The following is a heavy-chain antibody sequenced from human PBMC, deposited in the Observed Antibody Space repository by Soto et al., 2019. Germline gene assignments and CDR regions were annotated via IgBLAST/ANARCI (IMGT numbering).Heavy chain of an antibody. CDR2: IYYSGST. Sequence: PSETLSLTCNVSGVSISADSWWSWVRQPPGKGLEWIGYIYYSGSTNYNPSLKSRVTISVDTSKNQFSLKLSSVTAADTAVYYCARHHDSWGQGTLVTVSS. CDR3: ARHHDS. CDR1: GVSISADSW. J-gene: IGHJ4*02. V-gene: IGHV4-59*08.